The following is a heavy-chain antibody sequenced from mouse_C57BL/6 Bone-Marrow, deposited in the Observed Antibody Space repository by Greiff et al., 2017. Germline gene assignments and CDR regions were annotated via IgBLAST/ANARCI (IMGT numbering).Heavy chain of an antibody. D-gene: IGHD2-3*01. V-gene: IGHV5-9-1*02. CDR3: TRSFYDGYSFAY. CDR2: ISSGGDYI. Sequence: EVQLVESGEGLVKPGGSLKLSCAASGFTFSSYAMSWVRQTPEKRLEWVAYISSGGDYIYYADTVKGRFTISRDNARNTLYLQMSSLKSEDTAMYYCTRSFYDGYSFAYWGQGTLVTVSA. CDR1: GFTFSSYA. J-gene: IGHJ3*01.